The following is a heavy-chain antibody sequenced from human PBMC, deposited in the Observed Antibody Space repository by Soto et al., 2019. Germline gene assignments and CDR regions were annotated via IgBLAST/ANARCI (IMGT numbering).Heavy chain of an antibody. Sequence: SETLSLTCTVSVGSISSYYWSWIRQPAGKGLEWIGRIYTSGSTNYNPSLKSRVTMSVDTSKNQFSLKLSSVTAADTAVYYCARLQRVDTAMGYFDYWGQGTLVTAPQ. J-gene: IGHJ4*02. CDR1: VGSISSYY. CDR3: ARLQRVDTAMGYFDY. CDR2: IYTSGST. V-gene: IGHV4-4*07. D-gene: IGHD5-18*01.